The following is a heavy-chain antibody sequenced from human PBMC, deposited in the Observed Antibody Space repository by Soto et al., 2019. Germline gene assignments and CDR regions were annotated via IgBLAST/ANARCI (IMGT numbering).Heavy chain of an antibody. Sequence: EVQLLESGGGLVQPGGSLRLSCVASGFTFSSNAMSWVRQAPGKGLEWVSIISGSGDNTYYADSVKGRFTISRDNSRNTLYLQMNNLRADDTAIYYCAKDLYRGITLMVYSTFDYWGQGTPVTVSS. V-gene: IGHV3-23*01. J-gene: IGHJ4*02. CDR2: ISGSGDNT. D-gene: IGHD2-8*01. CDR1: GFTFSSNA. CDR3: AKDLYRGITLMVYSTFDY.